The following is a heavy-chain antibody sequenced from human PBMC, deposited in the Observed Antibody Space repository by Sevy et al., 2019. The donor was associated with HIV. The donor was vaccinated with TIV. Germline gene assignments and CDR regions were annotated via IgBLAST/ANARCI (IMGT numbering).Heavy chain of an antibody. CDR3: TTHFLYYYDSSGYQSFDY. D-gene: IGHD3-22*01. CDR1: GFTFSNAW. CDR2: IKSKTDGGTT. Sequence: GGSLRLSCAASGFTFSNAWMSWVRQAPGKGLEWVGRIKSKTDGGTTDYAAPVKGRFTISRDDSKNTLYLQMNSLKTEDTAVYYCTTHFLYYYDSSGYQSFDYWGQGTLVTVSS. V-gene: IGHV3-15*01. J-gene: IGHJ4*02.